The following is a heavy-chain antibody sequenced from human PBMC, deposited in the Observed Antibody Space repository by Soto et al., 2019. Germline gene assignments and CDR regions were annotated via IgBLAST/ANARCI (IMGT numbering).Heavy chain of an antibody. V-gene: IGHV4-39*01. CDR3: ARSHIVPRLFMYPYDY. CDR1: WASLCQRRYY. D-gene: IGHD6-6*01. Sequence: WEALALLLSGSWASLCQRRYYLGWIRQPAGKGLESIANIYYDGSTYYNPSLKSRVTISFDTSKNQFSLKLSSVTAADTAVYYCARSHIVPRLFMYPYDYWGQGTPVTVSS. CDR2: IYYDGST. J-gene: IGHJ4*02.